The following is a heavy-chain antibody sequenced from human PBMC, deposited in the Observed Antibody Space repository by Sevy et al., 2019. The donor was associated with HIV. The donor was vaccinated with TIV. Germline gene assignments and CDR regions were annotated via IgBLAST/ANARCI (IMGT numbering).Heavy chain of an antibody. Sequence: SETLSLTCTVSGGSISSYYWSWIRQPPGKGLEWIGYIYYSGSTKYNPSLKSRVTISVDTSKNQFSLKLSSVTAADTAVYYCARHGGSYGRFLELREYYYYYMDVWGKGTTVTVSS. CDR3: ARHGGSYGRFLELREYYYYYMDV. D-gene: IGHD1-26*01. CDR1: GGSISSYY. CDR2: IYYSGST. V-gene: IGHV4-59*08. J-gene: IGHJ6*03.